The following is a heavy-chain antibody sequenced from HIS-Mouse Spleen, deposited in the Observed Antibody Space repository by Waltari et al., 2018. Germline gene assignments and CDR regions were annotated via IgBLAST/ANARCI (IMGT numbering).Heavy chain of an antibody. Sequence: QLQLQESGPGLVKPSETLSLTCTVSGGSISSSSYYWGWIRQPPGKGLGWIGGINYSGSTASDPSLKSRATISVATSKTQFSLKLSSVTAADTAVYYCAREIPYSSSWYDWYFDLWGRGTLVTVSS. D-gene: IGHD6-13*01. CDR3: AREIPYSSSWYDWYFDL. J-gene: IGHJ2*01. CDR2: INYSGST. V-gene: IGHV4-39*07. CDR1: GGSISSSSYY.